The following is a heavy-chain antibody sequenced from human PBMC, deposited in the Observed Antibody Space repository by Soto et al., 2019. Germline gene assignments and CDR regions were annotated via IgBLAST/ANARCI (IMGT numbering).Heavy chain of an antibody. D-gene: IGHD6-13*01. CDR3: ARDQLQRYSSSWTYGMDV. CDR1: GFTVSSNY. CDR2: IYSGGST. V-gene: IGHV3-53*02. J-gene: IGHJ6*02. Sequence: EVQLVETGGGLIQPGGSLRLSCAASGFTVSSNYMSWVRQAPGKGLEWVSVIYSGGSTYYADSVKGRFTISRDNSKNTLYLQMNSLRAADTAVYYCARDQLQRYSSSWTYGMDVWGQGTTVTVSS.